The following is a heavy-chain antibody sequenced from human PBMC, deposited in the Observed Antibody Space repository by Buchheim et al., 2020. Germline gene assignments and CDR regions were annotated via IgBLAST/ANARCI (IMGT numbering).Heavy chain of an antibody. Sequence: EVQLVESGGGLVQPGGSLRLSCAASGFTFNRYWMHWVRQAPGKGLVWVSRINSDGIGTNYADSVKGRLTISRDNAKTQLYLQMNSLRAEDTAVYYCVRDLSSSAAAGDYWGQGT. J-gene: IGHJ4*02. CDR1: GFTFNRYW. CDR2: INSDGIGT. D-gene: IGHD6-13*01. CDR3: VRDLSSSAAAGDY. V-gene: IGHV3-74*01.